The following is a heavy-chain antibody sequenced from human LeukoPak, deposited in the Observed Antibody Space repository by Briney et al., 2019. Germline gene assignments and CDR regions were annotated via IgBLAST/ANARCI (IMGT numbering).Heavy chain of an antibody. D-gene: IGHD3-22*01. CDR1: GGTISSYY. V-gene: IGHV4-59*08. J-gene: IGHJ4*02. CDR3: ARLVYYDSSGYPD. CDR2: IYYSGST. Sequence: PSETLSLTCTVSGGTISSYYWSWIRQPPGKGLKWIGYIYYSGSTNYNPSLKSRVTISVDTSKNQFSLKLSSVTAADTAVYYCARLVYYDSSGYPDWGQGTLVTVSS.